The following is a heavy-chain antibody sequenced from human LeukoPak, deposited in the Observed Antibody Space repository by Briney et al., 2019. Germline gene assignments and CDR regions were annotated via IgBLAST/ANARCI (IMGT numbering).Heavy chain of an antibody. V-gene: IGHV4-61*02. CDR2: IYTSGST. D-gene: IGHD1-1*01. CDR3: ARVNWNAFDY. CDR1: GGFISSGSYY. Sequence: SQTLSLTCTVSGGFISSGSYYWSWIRQPAGKGLEWIGRIYTSGSTNYNPSLKSRVTISVDTSKNQFSLKLSSVTAADTAVYYCARVNWNAFDYWGQGTLVTVSS. J-gene: IGHJ4*02.